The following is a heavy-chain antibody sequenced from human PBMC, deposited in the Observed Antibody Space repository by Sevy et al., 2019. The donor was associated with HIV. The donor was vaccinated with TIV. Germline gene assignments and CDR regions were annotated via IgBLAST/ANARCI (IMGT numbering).Heavy chain of an antibody. V-gene: IGHV3-48*03. Sequence: GESLKISCAASGFTFSSYEMNWVRQAPGKGLEWVSYITNSGSTIYYADSVKGRFTISRDNAKNSRYLQMNSLRAEDTAIYYCARDRGGYYYGSGSYFDYWGQGTLVTVSS. CDR3: ARDRGGYYYGSGSYFDY. CDR1: GFTFSSYE. J-gene: IGHJ4*02. CDR2: ITNSGSTI. D-gene: IGHD3-10*01.